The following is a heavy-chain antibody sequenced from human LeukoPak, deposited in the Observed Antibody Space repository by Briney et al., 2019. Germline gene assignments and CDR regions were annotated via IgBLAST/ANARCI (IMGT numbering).Heavy chain of an antibody. D-gene: IGHD4-11*01. CDR1: GGSISSYY. CDR2: INHSGST. V-gene: IGHV4-34*01. Sequence: PSETLSLTCTVSGGSISSYYWSWIRQPPGKGLEWIGEINHSGSTNYNPSLKSRVTISVDTSKNQFSLKLNSLTAADTAVYYCARGSGNYGGFDYWGQGTLVTVSS. J-gene: IGHJ4*02. CDR3: ARGSGNYGGFDY.